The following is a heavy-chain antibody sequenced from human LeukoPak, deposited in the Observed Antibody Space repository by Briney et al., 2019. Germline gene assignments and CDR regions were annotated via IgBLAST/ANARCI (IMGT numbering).Heavy chain of an antibody. V-gene: IGHV1-18*01. D-gene: IGHD3-22*01. J-gene: IGHJ5*02. CDR2: ISAYNGNT. CDR3: TTVRFEVDSSGYYHNYFDP. CDR1: GYTFTSYG. Sequence: ASVKVSCKASGYTFTSYGISWVRQAPGQGLEWMGWISAYNGNTNYAQKFQGRVTMTRNTSISTAYMELSSLRSEDTAVYYCTTVRFEVDSSGYYHNYFDPWGQGTLVTVSS.